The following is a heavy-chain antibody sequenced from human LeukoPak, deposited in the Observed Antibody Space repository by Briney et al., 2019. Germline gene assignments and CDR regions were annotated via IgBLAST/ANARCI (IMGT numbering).Heavy chain of an antibody. J-gene: IGHJ4*02. V-gene: IGHV3-15*01. Sequence: GGSLRLSCAASGFTFNHAWMSWVRQAPGKGLEWVGRTKSKTDGATTEYAAPVKGRFTISRDDSKNTLYLQMNSLKTEDTAVYYCTTVGSSRYYYYFDYWGQGSLVTVSS. CDR3: TTVGSSRYYYYFDY. CDR1: GFTFNHAW. CDR2: TKSKTDGATT. D-gene: IGHD3-22*01.